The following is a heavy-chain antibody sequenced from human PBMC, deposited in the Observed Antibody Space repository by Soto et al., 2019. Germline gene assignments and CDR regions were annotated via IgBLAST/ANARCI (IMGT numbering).Heavy chain of an antibody. D-gene: IGHD3-3*01. V-gene: IGHV3-23*01. CDR3: AKLPYYDFWSGYPHYYYYYMDV. Sequence: EVQLLESGGGLVQPGGSLRLSCAASGFTFSSYAMSWVRQAPGKGLEWVSAISGSGGSTYYADSVKGRFTISRDNSKNTLYLQMNSLRAEDTAVYYCAKLPYYDFWSGYPHYYYYYMDVWGKGTTVTVSS. J-gene: IGHJ6*03. CDR1: GFTFSSYA. CDR2: ISGSGGST.